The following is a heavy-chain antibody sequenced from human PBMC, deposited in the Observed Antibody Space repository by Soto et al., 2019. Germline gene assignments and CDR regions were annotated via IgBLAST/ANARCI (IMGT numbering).Heavy chain of an antibody. D-gene: IGHD5-12*01. Sequence: GGSLRLSCAASGFTVSSNYMSWVRQAPGKGLEWVSVIYSGGSTYYADSVKGRFTISRDNSKNTLYLQMNSLRAEDTAVYYCARGEYSGYDPNAFDIWGQGTMVTVSS. J-gene: IGHJ3*02. V-gene: IGHV3-66*01. CDR2: IYSGGST. CDR3: ARGEYSGYDPNAFDI. CDR1: GFTVSSNY.